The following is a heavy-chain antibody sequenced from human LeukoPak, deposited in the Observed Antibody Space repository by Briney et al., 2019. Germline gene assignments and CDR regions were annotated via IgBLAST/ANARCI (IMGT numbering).Heavy chain of an antibody. D-gene: IGHD2-2*01. V-gene: IGHV3-7*03. CDR1: GVTFSSNW. CDR2: IKQDGSEK. Sequence: GGSLRLSCAASGVTFSSNWMSWVRQAPGKGLEWVANIKQDGSEKYYVDSVKGRFTISRDNAKNSLYLQMSSLRAEDTAVYYCARGGSRYAYWGQGTLVTVSS. CDR3: ARGGSRYAY. J-gene: IGHJ4*02.